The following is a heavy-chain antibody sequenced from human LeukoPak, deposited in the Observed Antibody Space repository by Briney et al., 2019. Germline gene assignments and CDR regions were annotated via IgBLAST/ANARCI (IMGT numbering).Heavy chain of an antibody. J-gene: IGHJ4*02. CDR1: GFTVSSNS. V-gene: IGHV3-53*01. CDR2: IYSDNT. CDR3: AGRAGAYSQPYDY. D-gene: IGHD4/OR15-4a*01. Sequence: GGSLRLSCTVSGFTVSSNSMSWARQAPGKGLEWVSFIYSDNTHYSGSVKGRFTISRDNSKNTLYLQMNSLRAEDTAVYYCAGRAGAYSQPYDYWGQGTLVTGSS.